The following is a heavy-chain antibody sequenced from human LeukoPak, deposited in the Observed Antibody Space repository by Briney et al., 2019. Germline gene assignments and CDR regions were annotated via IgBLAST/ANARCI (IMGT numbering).Heavy chain of an antibody. D-gene: IGHD2-21*01. Sequence: PGGSLRLFCAASGFTVSSNYMSWVRQAPGKWLEWVSMIYAGGSTYYADSVKGRFTISRDNSKNTLYLQMSSLRAEDTAVYYCASGLYGMDVWGQGTTVTVSS. V-gene: IGHV3-66*01. CDR1: GFTVSSNY. CDR2: IYAGGST. J-gene: IGHJ6*02. CDR3: ASGLYGMDV.